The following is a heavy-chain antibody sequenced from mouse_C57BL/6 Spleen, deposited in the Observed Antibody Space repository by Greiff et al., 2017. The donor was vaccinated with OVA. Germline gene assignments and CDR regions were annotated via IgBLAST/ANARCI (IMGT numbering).Heavy chain of an antibody. Sequence: EVNVVESGGGLVKPGGSLKLSCAASGFTFSSYAMSWVRQTPEKRLEWVATISDGGSYTYYPDNVKGRFTISRDNAKNNLYLQMSHLKSEDTAMYYCARGRSNYFDYWGQGTTLTVSS. V-gene: IGHV5-4*03. J-gene: IGHJ2*01. CDR2: ISDGGSYT. CDR3: ARGRSNYFDY. D-gene: IGHD5-1*01. CDR1: GFTFSSYA.